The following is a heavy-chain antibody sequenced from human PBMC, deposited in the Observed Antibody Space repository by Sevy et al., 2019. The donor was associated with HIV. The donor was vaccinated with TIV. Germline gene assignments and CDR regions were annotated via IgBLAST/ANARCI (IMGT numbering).Heavy chain of an antibody. CDR2: ISSSGSTI. J-gene: IGHJ5*02. D-gene: IGHD3-10*01. CDR3: ARLSCGSGSYYDCWFDP. Sequence: GGSLRLSCAASGFTFSSYEMNWVRQAPGKGLEWVSYISSSGSTIYYADSVKGRFTISRDNAKNSLYLQMNSLRAEDTAVYYCARLSCGSGSYYDCWFDPWGQGTLVTVSS. CDR1: GFTFSSYE. V-gene: IGHV3-48*03.